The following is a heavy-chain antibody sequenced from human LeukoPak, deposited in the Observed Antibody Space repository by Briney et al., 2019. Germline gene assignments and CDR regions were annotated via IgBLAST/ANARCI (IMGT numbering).Heavy chain of an antibody. D-gene: IGHD6-19*01. CDR2: ISSSSTI. J-gene: IGHJ4*02. CDR1: GFTFSSYS. V-gene: IGHV3-48*02. CDR3: ARDPNEYSSGWYQSPIFDY. Sequence: GGSLRLSCAASGFTFSSYSMNWVRQAPGKGLEWVSYISSSSTIYYEDSVKGRFTISRDNAKNSLYLQMNSLRDEDTAVYYCARDPNEYSSGWYQSPIFDYWGQGTLVTVSS.